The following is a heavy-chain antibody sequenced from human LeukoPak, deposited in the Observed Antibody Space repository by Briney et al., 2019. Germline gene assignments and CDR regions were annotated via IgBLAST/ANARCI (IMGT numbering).Heavy chain of an antibody. CDR2: ISYDGSNK. CDR3: AREALVDTGAFDI. CDR1: GFTFSSYA. V-gene: IGHV3-30-3*01. J-gene: IGHJ3*02. D-gene: IGHD5-18*01. Sequence: GGSLRLSCAASGFTFSSYAMHWVRQAPGKGLEWVAVISYDGSNKYYADSVKGRFTISRDNSKNTPYLQMNSLRAEDTAVYYCAREALVDTGAFDIWGQGTMVTVSS.